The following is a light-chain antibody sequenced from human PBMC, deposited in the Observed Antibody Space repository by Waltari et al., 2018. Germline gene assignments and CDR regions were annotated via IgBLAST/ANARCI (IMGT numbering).Light chain of an antibody. CDR3: QQSYSTPYT. J-gene: IGKJ2*01. V-gene: IGKV1-39*01. CDR2: AAS. Sequence: DIQMTQSPSSLSASVGDRVTITCRTSQRIRSFLTWYQHKPGTAPKVLIYAASSLQSGVPSRFSGSGSGTDFTLTISSLQPEDIATYYCQQSYSTPYTFGQGTKLEIK. CDR1: QRIRSF.